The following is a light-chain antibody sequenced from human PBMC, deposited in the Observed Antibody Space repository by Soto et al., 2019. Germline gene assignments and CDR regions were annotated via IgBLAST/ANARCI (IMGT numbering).Light chain of an antibody. CDR2: DAS. Sequence: EIVLTQSPGXLSLSPGERATLSCRASQSVSSYLAWYQQKPGQAPRLLIYDASTRATGISARFSGSGSGTDFTLTISSLEPXDFAVYYCQQRSNWPVTFGQXTKVEVK. J-gene: IGKJ1*01. CDR3: QQRSNWPVT. V-gene: IGKV3-11*01. CDR1: QSVSSY.